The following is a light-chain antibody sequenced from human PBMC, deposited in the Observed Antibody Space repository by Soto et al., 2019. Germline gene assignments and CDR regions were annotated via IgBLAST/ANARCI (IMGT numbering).Light chain of an antibody. V-gene: IGKV3D-15*01. Sequence: EIVMTQSPATLSVSPGERATLSCRASQSVNNNLAWYQQKPGQAPRLLIYGASNSATGIPARFSGTGSGTEFTLTISSLQSEDFAIYYCQQYNNWPLTFGGGTKVEIK. CDR2: GAS. CDR3: QQYNNWPLT. CDR1: QSVNNN. J-gene: IGKJ4*01.